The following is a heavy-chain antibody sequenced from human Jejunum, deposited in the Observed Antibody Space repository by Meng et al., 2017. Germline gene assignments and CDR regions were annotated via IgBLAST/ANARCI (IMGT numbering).Heavy chain of an antibody. CDR2: IGGGDGRT. V-gene: IGHV3-23*01. D-gene: IGHD2-15*01. J-gene: IGHJ4*02. Sequence: GGSLRLSCAASGFTFSGLSMSWVRQAPGKGLEWVSTIGGGDGRTYYADSVKGRFTISRDTSKNTLFLQMNSLRAEDTAIYYCANSLGLVISATGDCWGQGTLVTVSS. CDR3: ANSLGLVISATGDC. CDR1: GFTFSGLS.